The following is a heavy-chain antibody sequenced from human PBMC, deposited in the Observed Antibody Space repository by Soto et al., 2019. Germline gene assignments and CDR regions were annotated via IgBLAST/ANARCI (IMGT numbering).Heavy chain of an antibody. J-gene: IGHJ6*03. Sequence: QVQLQEAGPGLVKPSQTLSLTCTVSGGSISSGGYYWSWIRQHPGKGLEWIGDIYYSGSTNYNPSLKSRVTISVDTSKNQFSLKLSSVTAADTAVYYCARAEGRVDTAMVWSRPYYYYYYMDVWGKGTTVTVSS. V-gene: IGHV4-31*03. CDR1: GGSISSGGYY. CDR2: IYYSGST. CDR3: ARAEGRVDTAMVWSRPYYYYYYMDV. D-gene: IGHD5-18*01.